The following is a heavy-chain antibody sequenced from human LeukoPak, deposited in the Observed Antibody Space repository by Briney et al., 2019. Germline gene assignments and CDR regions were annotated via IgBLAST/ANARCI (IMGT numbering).Heavy chain of an antibody. CDR3: ARVYVPLWSGYYFWWFDP. CDR2: ISSSSSYI. Sequence: GGSLRLSCAASGFTFSSYSMNWVRQAPGKGLEWVSSISSSSSYIYYADSVKGRFTISRDNAKNSLYLQMNSLRAEDTAVYYCARVYVPLWSGYYFWWFDPWGQGTLVTVSS. V-gene: IGHV3-21*01. J-gene: IGHJ5*02. D-gene: IGHD3-3*01. CDR1: GFTFSSYS.